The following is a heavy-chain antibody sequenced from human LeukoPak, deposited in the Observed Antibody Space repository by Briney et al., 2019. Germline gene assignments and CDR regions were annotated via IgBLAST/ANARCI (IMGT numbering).Heavy chain of an antibody. Sequence: PSGTLSLTCTVSGGSISSYSWSWIRQPPGKGLEWIGYIDYSGGTNYNPSLKSRVTISVDTSKNQFSLKLSSVTAADTAVYYCARHQLNFDYWGQGILVTVSS. J-gene: IGHJ4*02. V-gene: IGHV4-59*08. CDR1: GGSISSYS. CDR3: ARHQLNFDY. CDR2: IDYSGGT. D-gene: IGHD1-1*01.